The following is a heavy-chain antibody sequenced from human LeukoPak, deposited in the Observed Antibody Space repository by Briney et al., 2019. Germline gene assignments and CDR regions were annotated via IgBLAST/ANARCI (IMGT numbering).Heavy chain of an antibody. Sequence: GGSLRLSCAASGFTFSSYAMSWVRQAPGKGLEWVSAISGSGGSTYYADSVKGRFTISRDNSKNTLYLQMNSLRAEDTAVYYCAKEGLRWLRFRDYDAFDIWGQGTMVTVSS. J-gene: IGHJ3*02. CDR1: GFTFSSYA. CDR3: AKEGLRWLRFRDYDAFDI. D-gene: IGHD5-12*01. V-gene: IGHV3-23*01. CDR2: ISGSGGST.